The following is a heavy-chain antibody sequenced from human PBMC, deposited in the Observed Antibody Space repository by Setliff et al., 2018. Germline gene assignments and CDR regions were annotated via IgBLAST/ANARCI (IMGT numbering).Heavy chain of an antibody. CDR2: ISHSANK. D-gene: IGHD1-26*01. Sequence: PSETLSLTCTVSGGSIRNYYWSWIRQPPGKGLEWIGGISHSANKYYNPSFRTGVTISVDMSKNQFSLRLSSVTAADTAIYYCASRRTGPGGWFDYWGQGTLVTVSS. V-gene: IGHV4-59*04. J-gene: IGHJ5*01. CDR3: ASRRTGPGGWFDY. CDR1: GGSIRNYY.